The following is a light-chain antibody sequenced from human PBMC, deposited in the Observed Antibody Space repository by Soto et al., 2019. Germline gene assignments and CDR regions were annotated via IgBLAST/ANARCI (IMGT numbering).Light chain of an antibody. CDR1: QSVSSY. V-gene: IGKV3D-15*01. Sequence: EIVMTQSPATLSLSPGARAPLSCRASQSVSSYLAWYQQKPGQAPRLLIYDASTRATGIPARFSGSGSGTDFTLTISSLQPEGFAVYYCQQYNNWPRTFGQGTKVDIK. J-gene: IGKJ1*01. CDR2: DAS. CDR3: QQYNNWPRT.